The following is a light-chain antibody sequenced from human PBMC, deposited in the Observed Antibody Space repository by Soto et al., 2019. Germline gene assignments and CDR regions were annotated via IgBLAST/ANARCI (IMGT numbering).Light chain of an antibody. CDR2: AAS. CDR3: QQYADWPKT. CDR1: QSVSDR. J-gene: IGKJ1*01. Sequence: EIVRTQSPDTLSVSPGERATLSCRASQSVSDRVVWYQQKSGQAPSLLIYAASTRAAGVPARFSGSGPGTEFTLTISSLQSEDFAVYFCQQYADWPKTFGQGTKVDI. V-gene: IGKV3-15*01.